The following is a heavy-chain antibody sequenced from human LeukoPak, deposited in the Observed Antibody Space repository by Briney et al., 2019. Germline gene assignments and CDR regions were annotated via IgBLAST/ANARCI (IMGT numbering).Heavy chain of an antibody. CDR1: GFTFSSYA. V-gene: IGHV3-23*01. D-gene: IGHD6-13*01. J-gene: IGHJ5*02. Sequence: QAGGSLRLSCAASGFTFSSYAMSWVRQAPGKGLEWVSAISGSGGSTYYADPVKGRFTISRDNSKNTLYLQMNSLRAEDTAVYYCAKDREPIGDRGRSSWYRIGGSFDPWGQGTLVTVSS. CDR3: AKDREPIGDRGRSSWYRIGGSFDP. CDR2: ISGSGGST.